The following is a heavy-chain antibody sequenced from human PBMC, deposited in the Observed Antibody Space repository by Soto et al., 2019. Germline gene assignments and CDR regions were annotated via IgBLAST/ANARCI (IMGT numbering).Heavy chain of an antibody. CDR2: IKQDGGQT. V-gene: IGHV3-7*01. CDR3: ARDDPSSSRPIDY. D-gene: IGHD6-6*01. CDR1: GFTFDSYW. Sequence: AGGSLRLSCAASGFTFDSYWMTWVRQAPGKGLEWVAHIKQDGGQTYYVDSVKGRFTISRDNAKTSLYLQMNSLRAEDTAVYYCARDDPSSSRPIDYWGQGTLVTVSS. J-gene: IGHJ4*02.